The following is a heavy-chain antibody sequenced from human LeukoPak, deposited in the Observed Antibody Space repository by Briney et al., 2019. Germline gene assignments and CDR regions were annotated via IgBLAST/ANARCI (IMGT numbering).Heavy chain of an antibody. Sequence: SETLSLTCTVSGGSISRYYWSWSRQPPGKRLKWIGYIHYSGSTNYSPSLKSRVTISVDTSKNQFSLKLSSVTAADTAVYYCARVDSGGYSAVYYYGMDVWGQGTTVTVSS. CDR3: ARVDSGGYSAVYYYGMDV. J-gene: IGHJ6*02. D-gene: IGHD1-26*01. CDR1: GGSISRYY. V-gene: IGHV4-59*01. CDR2: IHYSGST.